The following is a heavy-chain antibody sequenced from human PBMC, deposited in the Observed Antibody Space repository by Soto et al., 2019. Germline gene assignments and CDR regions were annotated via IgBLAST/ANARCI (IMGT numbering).Heavy chain of an antibody. CDR2: ISWDGGST. J-gene: IGHJ6*02. Sequence: PGGSLRLSCAASGFTFDDYAMHWARQAPGKGLEWVSLISWDGGSTYYADSVKGRFTISRDNNKNSLYLQMNSLRAEDTALYYCAKEGGTGYYGMDVWGQGTTVTVSS. CDR3: AKEGGTGYYGMDV. CDR1: GFTFDDYA. V-gene: IGHV3-43D*04. D-gene: IGHD3-10*01.